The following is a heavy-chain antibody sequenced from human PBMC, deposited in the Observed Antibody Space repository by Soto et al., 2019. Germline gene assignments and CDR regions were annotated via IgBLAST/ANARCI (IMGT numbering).Heavy chain of an antibody. V-gene: IGHV4-4*02. Sequence: SDTLSLTSHFSGCAISTSHWCRWIRQPPGKALEWIAEIYYNENTNYNPSLKSRVTISVDKSKNQFSLNLISVTAADTAMYYCAGDPVAASGTAFDIWGQGTMVT. CDR1: GCAISTSHW. CDR3: AGDPVAASGTAFDI. J-gene: IGHJ3*02. CDR2: IYYNENT. D-gene: IGHD6-13*01.